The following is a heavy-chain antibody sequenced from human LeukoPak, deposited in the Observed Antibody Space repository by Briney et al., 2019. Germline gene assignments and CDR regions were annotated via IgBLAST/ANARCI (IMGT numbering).Heavy chain of an antibody. CDR2: ISSSSSYI. CDR3: ARDGGAPEDTAMVTESFDY. Sequence: PGGSLRLSCAASGFTFSSYSMNWVRQAPGKGLEWVSSISSSSSYIYYADSVKGRFTISRDNAKNSLYLQMNSLRAEDTAVYYCARDGGAPEDTAMVTESFDYWGQGTLVTVSS. J-gene: IGHJ4*02. CDR1: GFTFSSYS. D-gene: IGHD5-18*01. V-gene: IGHV3-21*01.